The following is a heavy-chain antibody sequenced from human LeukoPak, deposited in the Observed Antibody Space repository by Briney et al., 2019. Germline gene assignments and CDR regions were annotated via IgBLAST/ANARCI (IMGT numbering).Heavy chain of an antibody. CDR3: ARGHWFDP. Sequence: ASVRVSCKASGYTFTRYGINWVRQAPGQGLEWMGWVSGYGGNTNYAQKFEGRVAMTTDTSSSTAYMELRSLRSDDTAIYYCARGHWFDPWGQGTLVTVSS. CDR2: VSGYGGNT. J-gene: IGHJ5*02. CDR1: GYTFTRYG. V-gene: IGHV1-18*01.